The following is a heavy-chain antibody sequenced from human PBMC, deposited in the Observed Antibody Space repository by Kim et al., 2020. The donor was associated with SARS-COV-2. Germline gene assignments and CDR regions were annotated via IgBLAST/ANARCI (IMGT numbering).Heavy chain of an antibody. CDR3: ARDNKNRSGYMDV. V-gene: IGHV4-31*03. CDR2: IYYSGST. Sequence: SETLSLTCTVSGGSISSGGYYWSWIRQHPGKGLEWIGYIYYSGSTYYNPSLKSRVTISVDTSKNQFSLKLSSVTAADTAVYYCARDNKNRSGYMDVWGKGTTVTVSS. J-gene: IGHJ6*03. D-gene: IGHD3-10*01. CDR1: GGSISSGGYY.